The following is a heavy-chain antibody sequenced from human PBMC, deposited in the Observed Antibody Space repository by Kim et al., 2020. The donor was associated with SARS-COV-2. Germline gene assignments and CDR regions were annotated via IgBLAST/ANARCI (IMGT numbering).Heavy chain of an antibody. J-gene: IGHJ3*02. Sequence: SETLSLTCSVSGDSLSTTSYYWGWIRQPPGKGLEWIGIMYYTGTRNYNPSLKSRVSISVDTSKNHFSLNLRSVTAADTAVYYCAGGGHLLGAFDIWGQGTRVTVSS. V-gene: IGHV4-39*02. CDR3: AGGGHLLGAFDI. D-gene: IGHD2-15*01. CDR1: GDSLSTTSYY. CDR2: MYYTGTR.